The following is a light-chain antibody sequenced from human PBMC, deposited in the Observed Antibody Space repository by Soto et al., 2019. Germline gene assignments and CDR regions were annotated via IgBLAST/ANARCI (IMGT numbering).Light chain of an antibody. Sequence: DIQMTQSPSTLSASVVDRVTITCLASQSISSWLAWYQQKPGKAPKLLIYKASSLESGVPSRFSGSGSGTAFTLTISRLQPDDFATSYCQQYNCLRTFGQGTKVEIK. J-gene: IGKJ1*01. V-gene: IGKV1-5*03. CDR2: KAS. CDR1: QSISSW. CDR3: QQYNCLRT.